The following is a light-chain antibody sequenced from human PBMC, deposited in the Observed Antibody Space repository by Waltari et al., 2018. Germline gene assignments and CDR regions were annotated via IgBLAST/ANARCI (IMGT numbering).Light chain of an antibody. V-gene: IGKV3-15*01. CDR3: QQYHNWPPLT. CDR2: GAP. J-gene: IGKJ4*01. CDR1: QRVCSI. Sequence: EIVMTQSPATLSVSPGERATLSCRASQRVCSILAWYQQKPGQAPSRLIYGAPSSATGIPARFSGSWSGTEFSLTISSVQSEDFAVYYCQQYHNWPPLTFGGGTKVEIK.